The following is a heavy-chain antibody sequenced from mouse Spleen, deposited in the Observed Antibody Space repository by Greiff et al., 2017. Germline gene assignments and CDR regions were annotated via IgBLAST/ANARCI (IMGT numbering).Heavy chain of an antibody. J-gene: IGHJ2*01. Sequence: EVQGVESGGGLVKPGGSLKLSCAASGFTFSSYAMSWVRQSPEKRLEWVAEISSGGSYTYYPDTVTGRFTISRDNAKNTLYLEMSSLRSEDTAMYYCARGDRYLDYWGQGTTLTVSS. CDR1: GFTFSSYA. CDR3: ARGDRYLDY. CDR2: ISSGGSYT. D-gene: IGHD2-14*01. V-gene: IGHV5-9-4*01.